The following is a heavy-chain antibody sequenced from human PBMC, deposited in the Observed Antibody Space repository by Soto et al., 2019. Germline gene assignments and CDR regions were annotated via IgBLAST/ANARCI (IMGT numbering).Heavy chain of an antibody. CDR3: ARDRTVVIDY. D-gene: IGHD4-17*01. CDR2: INAYNGNT. V-gene: IGHV1-18*01. CDR1: GYTFTSYG. Sequence: ASVKVSCKASGYTFTSYGISWARQAPGQGLEWMGWINAYNGNTNYAQKLQGRVTMTTDTSTSTAYMELRSLRSDDTAAYYCARDRTVVIDYWGQGTLVTVSS. J-gene: IGHJ4*02.